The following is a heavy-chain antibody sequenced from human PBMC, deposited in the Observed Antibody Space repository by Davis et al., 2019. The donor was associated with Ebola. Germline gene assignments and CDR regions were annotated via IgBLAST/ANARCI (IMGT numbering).Heavy chain of an antibody. V-gene: IGHV3-23*01. CDR2: ISGSGGST. CDR1: GFTFSSYA. D-gene: IGHD5-24*01. CDR3: AKFERWLQFRYYYYYGMDV. J-gene: IGHJ6*02. Sequence: GGSLRLSCAASGFTFSSYAMSWVRQAPGKGLEWVSAISGSGGSTYYADSVKGRFTISRDNSKNTLYLQMNSLRAEDTAVYYCAKFERWLQFRYYYYYGMDVWGQGTTVTVSS.